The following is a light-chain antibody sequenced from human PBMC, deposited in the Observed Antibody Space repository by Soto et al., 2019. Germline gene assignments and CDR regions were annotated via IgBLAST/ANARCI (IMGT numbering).Light chain of an antibody. J-gene: IGLJ3*02. CDR2: RND. V-gene: IGLV1-47*01. CDR1: TSNLGGNY. Sequence: QAVVTQSPSVSGTPVQRVTLSCSGSTSNLGGNYVYWYQQLPGTAPKLLIYRNDQRPSGVPDRFSGSKSGTSASLAISGLRSEDEADYYCAAWDDSLSGRVFGGGTKLTVL. CDR3: AAWDDSLSGRV.